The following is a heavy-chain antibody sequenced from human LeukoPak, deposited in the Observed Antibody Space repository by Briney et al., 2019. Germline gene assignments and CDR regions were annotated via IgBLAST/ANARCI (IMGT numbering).Heavy chain of an antibody. CDR2: TYYRSKWYN. CDR3: ARGGYYDFWSGYSNWFDP. D-gene: IGHD3-3*01. J-gene: IGHJ5*02. V-gene: IGHV6-1*01. CDR1: GDSVSSNSAA. Sequence: SQTLSLTFAISGDSVSSNSAAWNWLRQSPSRGLEWLGRTYYRSKWYNDYAVSVKSRITINPDTSKNQFSLQLNSVTPEDTAVYYCARGGYYDFWSGYSNWFDPWGQGTLVTVSS.